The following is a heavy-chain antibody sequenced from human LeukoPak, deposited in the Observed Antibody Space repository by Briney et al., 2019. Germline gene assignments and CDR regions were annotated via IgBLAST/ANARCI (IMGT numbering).Heavy chain of an antibody. Sequence: PSETLSLTFAVYGGSFSGYYWSWIRQPPRQGLEWIGEINHSGSTNYNSSLKSRVTISVDTSKNQFSLKLSSVTAADTAVYYCARGYYGSGSHCCHMDVWGKGTKITVS. V-gene: IGHV4-34*01. CDR2: INHSGST. J-gene: IGHJ6*03. CDR1: GGSFSGYY. D-gene: IGHD3-10*01. CDR3: ARGYYGSGSHCCHMDV.